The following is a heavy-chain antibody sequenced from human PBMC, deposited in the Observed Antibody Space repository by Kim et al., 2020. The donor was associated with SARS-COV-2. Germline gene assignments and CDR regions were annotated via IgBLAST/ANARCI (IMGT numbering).Heavy chain of an antibody. CDR2: ISSNGGST. J-gene: IGHJ4*02. V-gene: IGHV3-64*01. CDR1: GFTFSSYA. Sequence: GGSLRLSCAASGFTFSSYAMHWVRQAPGKGLEYVSAISSNGGSTYYANSVKGRFTISRDNSKNTLYLQMGSLRAEDMAVYYCAKGRANRWLQSEGYYFDYWGQGTLVTVSS. D-gene: IGHD5-12*01. CDR3: AKGRANRWLQSEGYYFDY.